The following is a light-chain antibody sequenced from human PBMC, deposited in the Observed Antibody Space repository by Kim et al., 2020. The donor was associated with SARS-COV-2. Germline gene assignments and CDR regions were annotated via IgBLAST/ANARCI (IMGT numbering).Light chain of an antibody. CDR3: QQYGNSPLT. CDR2: GAS. V-gene: IGKV3-20*01. J-gene: IGKJ4*01. CDR1: QSVSSSY. Sequence: PPGERASLSCRASQSVSSSYLAWYQQKPGQTPRLLIYGASSRATDIPDRFSGSGSGTDFTLTISRLEAEDFAVYYCQQYGNSPLTFGGGTKVDIK.